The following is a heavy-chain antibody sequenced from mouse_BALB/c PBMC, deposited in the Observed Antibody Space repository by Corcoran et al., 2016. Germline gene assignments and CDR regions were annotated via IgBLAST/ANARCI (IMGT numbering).Heavy chain of an antibody. J-gene: IGHJ2*01. D-gene: IGHD4-1*01. CDR2: IDPANGNT. CDR1: GINIKDTY. Sequence: EVQLQQSGAELVKPGASVKLSCTASGINIKDTYMHWVKKRPEQGLEWIGRIDPANGNTKYDPKCQGKATITEDTSSNTAYLQLRSLTSEDTAVYYCARSWDVYYWGQGTTLTVSS. CDR3: ARSWDVYY. V-gene: IGHV14-3*02.